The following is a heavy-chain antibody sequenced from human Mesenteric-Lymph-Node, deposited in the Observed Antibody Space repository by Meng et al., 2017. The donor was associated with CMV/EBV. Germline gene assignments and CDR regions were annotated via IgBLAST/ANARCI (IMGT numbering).Heavy chain of an antibody. CDR2: INSDGSST. CDR3: AKENKLYYYDDLVSDDGGNDY. J-gene: IGHJ4*02. V-gene: IGHV3-74*01. CDR1: GFTFSSYW. D-gene: IGHD3-22*01. Sequence: GESLKISCAASGFTFSSYWMHWVRQAPGKGLVWVSRINSDGSSTSYADSVKGRFTISRDNAKNTLFLQMNSLRAEDTAVYYCAKENKLYYYDDLVSDDGGNDYWGQGTLVTVSS.